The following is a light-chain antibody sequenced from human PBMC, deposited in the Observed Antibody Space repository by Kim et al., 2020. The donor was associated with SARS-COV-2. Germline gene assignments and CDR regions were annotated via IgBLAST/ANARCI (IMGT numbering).Light chain of an antibody. J-gene: IGLJ2*01. V-gene: IGLV2-11*01. CDR2: DVT. CDR3: CSYAGSDSFVV. Sequence: QSVTLSCTGTNNDIGRYNYVSWYQLHPGKAPKLIIYDVTRRPSGVPHRFSGSESADTASLTISGLQTEDEADYYCCSYAGSDSFVVFGGGTKLTVL. CDR1: NNDIGRYNY.